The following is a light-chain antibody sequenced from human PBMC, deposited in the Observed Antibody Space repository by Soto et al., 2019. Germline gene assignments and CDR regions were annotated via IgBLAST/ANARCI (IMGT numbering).Light chain of an antibody. V-gene: IGKV1-5*01. CDR2: DAS. Sequence: DIQMTQSPSTLSASVGESVTITCRDSQSISSWLAWYQQQRGTAPKLXIFDASRLESGVPSRFSGSASGTEFTLTISSLQPDDFATYYCQQYDNYTLTFGGGTKVDIK. J-gene: IGKJ4*01. CDR1: QSISSW. CDR3: QQYDNYTLT.